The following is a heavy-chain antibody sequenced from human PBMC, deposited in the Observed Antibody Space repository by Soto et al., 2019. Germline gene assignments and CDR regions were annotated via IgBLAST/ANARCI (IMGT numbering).Heavy chain of an antibody. CDR2: ISSSSSTI. CDR3: ASLDPLRVVVAATSHHMDV. CDR1: GFTFSSYS. Sequence: GGSLRLSCAASGFTFSSYSMNWVRQAPGKGLEWVSYISSSSSTIYYADSVKGRFTISRDNAKNSLYLQMNSLRAEDTAVYYCASLDPLRVVVAATSHHMDVWGKGTTVTVSS. V-gene: IGHV3-48*01. J-gene: IGHJ6*03. D-gene: IGHD2-15*01.